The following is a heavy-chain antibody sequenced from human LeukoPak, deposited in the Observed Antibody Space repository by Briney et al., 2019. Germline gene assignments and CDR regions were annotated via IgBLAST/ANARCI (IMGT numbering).Heavy chain of an antibody. CDR3: ARAYSSGWPYYYYYMDV. J-gene: IGHJ6*03. V-gene: IGHV3-7*01. Sequence: GGSLRLSCAASGFTFSSYGMHWVRQAPGKGLEWVANIKQDGSEKYYVDSVKGRFTISRDNAKNSLYLQMNSLRAEDTAVYYCARAYSSGWPYYYYYMDVWGKGTTVTVSS. D-gene: IGHD6-19*01. CDR1: GFTFSSYG. CDR2: IKQDGSEK.